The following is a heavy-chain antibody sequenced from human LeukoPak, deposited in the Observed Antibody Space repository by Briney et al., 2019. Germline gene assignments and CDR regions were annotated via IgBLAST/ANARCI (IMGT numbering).Heavy chain of an antibody. J-gene: IGHJ4*02. Sequence: PSETLSLTCTVSGGSISSDSYYWGWIRQPPGKGLEFIGSVYYSGSAYYNPSLKSRVTISVDTSKNQFSLKLSSATAADTAVYYCARVGRGGMATPTFDSWGQGTLVTVSS. V-gene: IGHV4-39*01. CDR1: GGSISSDSYY. CDR3: ARVGRGGMATPTFDS. CDR2: VYYSGSA. D-gene: IGHD5-24*01.